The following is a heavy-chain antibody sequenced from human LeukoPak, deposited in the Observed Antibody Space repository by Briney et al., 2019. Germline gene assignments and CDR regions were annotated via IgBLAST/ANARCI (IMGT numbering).Heavy chain of an antibody. CDR3: AILTFGGVYVS. V-gene: IGHV3-53*01. Sequence: GGSLRLSCAASGFVVNTNYMNWVRQAPGKGLEWVSVVYADGATYYADSVKGRFTVSRDNSKNTLYLQMNSLRAEDTAVYYCAILTFGGVYVSWGQGTLVTVSS. CDR2: VYADGAT. J-gene: IGHJ4*02. D-gene: IGHD3-16*01. CDR1: GFVVNTNY.